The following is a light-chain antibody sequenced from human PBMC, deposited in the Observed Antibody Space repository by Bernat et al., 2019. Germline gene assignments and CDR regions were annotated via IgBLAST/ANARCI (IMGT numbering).Light chain of an antibody. CDR1: QSISNL. J-gene: IGKJ5*01. V-gene: IGKV1-39*01. CDR2: AAS. CDR3: QQSYSTPQN. Sequence: DIQMTQSPSTLSASVGDRVTITCRASQSISNLLAWYQQKSGKAPKLLIYAASSLQSGVPSRFSGSGSGTDFTLTISSLQPEDFATYYCQQSYSTPQNFGEGTRLEIK.